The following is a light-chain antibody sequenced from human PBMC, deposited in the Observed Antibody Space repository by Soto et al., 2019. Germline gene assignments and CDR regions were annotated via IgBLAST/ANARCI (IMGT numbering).Light chain of an antibody. V-gene: IGKV3-11*01. CDR2: DTS. Sequence: EIVLTQSPATLSLSPGERATLSCRASQSVSNYLAWYQQKPGQAPRLLIYDTSNRATGIPARFSGSGSGTDFTLTISSLEPEDFAVYYCQQRFNWTIFTFGLGTKLELK. J-gene: IGKJ2*01. CDR1: QSVSNY. CDR3: QQRFNWTIFT.